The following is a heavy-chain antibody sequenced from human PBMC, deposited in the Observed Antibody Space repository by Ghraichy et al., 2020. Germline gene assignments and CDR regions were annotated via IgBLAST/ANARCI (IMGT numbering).Heavy chain of an antibody. CDR2: IYWDDDK. CDR3: AHRRYPGYCYGVSCYSPGSSFEY. J-gene: IGHJ4*02. Sequence: SGPTLVKPTQTLTLTCTFSGFSLNTNGVGVGWIRQPPGKALEWLALIYWDDDKRYSPSLKSRLTITKDTSKNQVVLAMSNMDPVDTATYYCAHRRYPGYCYGVSCYSPGSSFEYWGQGTLVTVSS. CDR1: GFSLNTNGVG. V-gene: IGHV2-5*02. D-gene: IGHD2-15*01.